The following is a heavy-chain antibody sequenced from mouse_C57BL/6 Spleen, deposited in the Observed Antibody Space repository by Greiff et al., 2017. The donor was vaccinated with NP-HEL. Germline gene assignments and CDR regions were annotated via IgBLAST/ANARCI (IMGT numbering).Heavy chain of an antibody. J-gene: IGHJ3*01. D-gene: IGHD2-4*01. CDR3: GVYYDDDAWFAY. CDR2: IYPGDGDT. V-gene: IGHV1-82*01. CDR1: GYAFSSSW. Sequence: QVQLQQSGPELVKPGASVKISCKASGYAFSSSWMNWVKQRPGKGLEWIGRIYPGDGDTNYNGKFKGKATLTADKSSSTAYMQLSSLTSEDSAVYFCGVYYDDDAWFAYWGQGTLVTVSA.